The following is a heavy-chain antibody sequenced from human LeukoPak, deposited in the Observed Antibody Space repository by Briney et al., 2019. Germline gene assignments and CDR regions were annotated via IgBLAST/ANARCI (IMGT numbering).Heavy chain of an antibody. CDR2: IYYSGST. Sequence: SETLSLTCTVSGGSISSYYWSWIRQPPGKGLEWIGYIYYSGSTNYNPSLKSRVTMSVDTSKNQFPLKVNSVTAADTAVYYCARVYDSGSQAYFYYMDVWGKGTTVTISS. D-gene: IGHD3-10*01. J-gene: IGHJ6*03. CDR1: GGSISSYY. V-gene: IGHV4-59*01. CDR3: ARVYDSGSQAYFYYMDV.